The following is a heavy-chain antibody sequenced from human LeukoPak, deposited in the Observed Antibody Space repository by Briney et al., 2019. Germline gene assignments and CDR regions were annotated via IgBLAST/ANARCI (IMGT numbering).Heavy chain of an antibody. J-gene: IGHJ4*02. CDR2: ISSNGGST. CDR1: GFTFSSYA. D-gene: IGHD2-8*02. V-gene: IGHV3-64*01. CDR3: AREYWGVDY. Sequence: GGSLRLSCAASGFTFSSYAMHWVRQAPGKGLEYVSAISSNGGSTYYANSVKGRFTISRDNSKNTLYLQMGSLRAEDMAVYYCAREYWGVDYWGQGTLVTVSS.